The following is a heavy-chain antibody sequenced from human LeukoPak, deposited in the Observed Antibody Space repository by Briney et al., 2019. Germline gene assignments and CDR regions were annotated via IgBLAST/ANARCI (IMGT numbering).Heavy chain of an antibody. Sequence: PSETLSLTCTVSGGSISSSSYYWGWIRQPPGKGLEWIGSIYHSGSTYYNPSLKSRVTISVDTSKNQFSLKLSSVTAADTAVYYCARGPHDYGDYSRNAAFDIWGQGTMVTVSS. CDR3: ARGPHDYGDYSRNAAFDI. CDR1: GGSISSSSYY. CDR2: IYHSGST. J-gene: IGHJ3*02. V-gene: IGHV4-39*07. D-gene: IGHD4-17*01.